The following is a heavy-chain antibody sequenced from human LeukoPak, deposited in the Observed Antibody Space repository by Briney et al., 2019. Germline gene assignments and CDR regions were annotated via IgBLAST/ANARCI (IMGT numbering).Heavy chain of an antibody. J-gene: IGHJ4*02. CDR3: ARAYSGSSGVFEY. Sequence: PSETLSLTCTVSGGSISSGSYYWSWIRQPAGKGLERIGRIYTSGSTNYNPSLKSRVTISVDTSKNQFSLKLSSVTAADTAVYYCARAYSGSSGVFEYWGQGTLVTVSS. V-gene: IGHV4-61*02. CDR1: GGSISSGSYY. CDR2: IYTSGST. D-gene: IGHD3-10*01.